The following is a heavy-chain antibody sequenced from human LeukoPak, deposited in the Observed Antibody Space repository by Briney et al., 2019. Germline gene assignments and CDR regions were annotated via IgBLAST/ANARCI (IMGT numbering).Heavy chain of an antibody. Sequence: GGSLRLSCAASGFTVSSNYMSWVRQAPGKGLEWVSRINSDGSATIYADSVRGRFTISRDNAKNTLYLQMSGLRVEDTAVYHCASDSPYYGMDVWDQGTTVTVSS. CDR3: ASDSPYYGMDV. CDR2: INSDGSAT. V-gene: IGHV3-74*01. CDR1: GFTVSSNY. J-gene: IGHJ6*02.